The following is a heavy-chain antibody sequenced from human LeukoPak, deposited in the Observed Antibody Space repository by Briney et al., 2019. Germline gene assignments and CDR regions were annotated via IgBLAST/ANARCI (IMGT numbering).Heavy chain of an antibody. J-gene: IGHJ4*02. CDR2: IKKDGIEK. CDR1: GFAVSSHF. CDR3: ARGRYSSRSGGYYFDI. D-gene: IGHD2-2*01. V-gene: IGHV3-7*01. Sequence: GESLRLSCAASGFAVSSHFMSWVRQAPGKGLEWVANIKKDGIEKYYVESVKGRFTISRDNAKNSLSLQMNSLRAEDTAVYYCARGRYSSRSGGYYFDIWGQGTLVTVSS.